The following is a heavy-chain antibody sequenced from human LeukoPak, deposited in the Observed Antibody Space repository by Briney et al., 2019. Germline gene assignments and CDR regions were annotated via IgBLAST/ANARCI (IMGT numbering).Heavy chain of an antibody. CDR1: GFTFSSYW. J-gene: IGHJ4*02. V-gene: IGHV3-7*01. Sequence: GGSLRLSCAASGFTFSSYWMSWVRQAPGKGLEWVANIKQDGREKYYVDSVKGRFTISRDNAKNSLYLQMNSLRAEDTAVYYCARKLGSYYGNFDYWGQGTLVTVSS. CDR3: ARKLGSYYGNFDY. CDR2: IKQDGREK. D-gene: IGHD1-26*01.